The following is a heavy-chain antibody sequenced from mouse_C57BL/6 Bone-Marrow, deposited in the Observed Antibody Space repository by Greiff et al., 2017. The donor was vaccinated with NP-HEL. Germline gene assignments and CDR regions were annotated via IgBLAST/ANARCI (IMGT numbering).Heavy chain of an antibody. CDR2: ISDGGSYT. CDR3: ARRLRFAY. J-gene: IGHJ3*01. CDR1: GFTFSSYA. V-gene: IGHV5-4*01. D-gene: IGHD2-4*01. Sequence: EVQLVESGGGLVKPGGSLKLSCAASGFTFSSYAMSWVRQTPEKRLEWVATISDGGSYTYYPDNVKGRFTISRDNAKNNLYLQMSHLKSEDTAMYYCARRLRFAYWGQGTLVTVSA.